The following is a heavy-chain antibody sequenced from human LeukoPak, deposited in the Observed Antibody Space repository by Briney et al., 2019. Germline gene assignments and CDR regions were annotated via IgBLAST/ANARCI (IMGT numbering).Heavy chain of an antibody. D-gene: IGHD6-13*01. CDR3: ARGTDSSSWISDY. J-gene: IGHJ4*02. Sequence: PSETLSLTCTVSGGSISSSSYYWGWIRQPPGKGLEWIGSIYYSGSTYYNPSLKSRVTISVDTSKNQFSLKLSSVTAADTAVYYCARGTDSSSWISDYWGQGTLVTVTS. V-gene: IGHV4-39*01. CDR1: GGSISSSSYY. CDR2: IYYSGST.